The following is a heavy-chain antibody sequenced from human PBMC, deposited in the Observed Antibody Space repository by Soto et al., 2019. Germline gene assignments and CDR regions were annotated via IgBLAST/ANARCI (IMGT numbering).Heavy chain of an antibody. CDR3: ASRDPGTSVDY. CDR2: IYRTGST. D-gene: IGHD1-7*01. CDR1: GGSFTSNNW. Sequence: SETLSLTCAVSGGSFTSNNWWTWVRQPPGQGLEWIGEIYRTGSTNYNPSLKSRVTISLDKSENQFSLKVTSLTAADTAVYYRASRDPGTSVDYWGQGALVTVSS. J-gene: IGHJ4*02. V-gene: IGHV4-4*02.